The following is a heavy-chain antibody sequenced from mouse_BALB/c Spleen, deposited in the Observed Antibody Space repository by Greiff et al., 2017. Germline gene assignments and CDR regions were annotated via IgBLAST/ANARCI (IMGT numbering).Heavy chain of an antibody. D-gene: IGHD4-1*01. Sequence: QVQLQQSGAELMKPGASVKISCKATGYTFSSYWIEWVKQRPGHGLEWIGEILPGSGSTNYNEKFKGKATFTADTSSNTAYMQLSSLTSVDSAVYYCARWELGYYYAMDYWGQGTSVTVSS. J-gene: IGHJ4*01. CDR3: ARWELGYYYAMDY. V-gene: IGHV1-9*01. CDR1: GYTFSSYW. CDR2: ILPGSGST.